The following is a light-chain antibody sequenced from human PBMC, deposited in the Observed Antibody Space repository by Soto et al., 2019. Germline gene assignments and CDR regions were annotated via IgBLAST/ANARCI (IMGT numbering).Light chain of an antibody. V-gene: IGKV1-5*01. CDR2: DAS. J-gene: IGKJ1*01. CDR3: QQYDSYSSGP. Sequence: DSQMTQARSTLSSSVGDRVTITCRASQTINSWLAWYQQKPGKAPKVLIFDASSLKTGVPSRFSGSGSGTEFTLTISNLQPDHFATYYCQQYDSYSSGPFGQGTKVDIK. CDR1: QTINSW.